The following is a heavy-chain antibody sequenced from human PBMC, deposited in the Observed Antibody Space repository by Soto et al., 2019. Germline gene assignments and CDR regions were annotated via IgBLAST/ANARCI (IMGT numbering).Heavy chain of an antibody. CDR2: IIPIFGTA. D-gene: IGHD1-7*01. V-gene: IGHV1-69*13. CDR1: GGTFSSYS. J-gene: IGHJ6*02. Sequence: SVKVSCKASGGTFSSYSISWVRQAPGQGLEWMGGIIPIFGTANYAQKFQGRVTITADESTSTAYMELSSLRSEDTAVYYCARGQITGTTHYYYYGMDVWGQGTTVTVSS. CDR3: ARGQITGTTHYYYYGMDV.